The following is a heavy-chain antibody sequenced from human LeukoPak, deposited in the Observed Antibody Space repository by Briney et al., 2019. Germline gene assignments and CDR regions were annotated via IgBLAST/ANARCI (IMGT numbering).Heavy chain of an antibody. CDR1: GGSISSAGYY. J-gene: IGHJ4*02. CDR2: IYYSGST. D-gene: IGHD3-22*01. V-gene: IGHV4-31*03. Sequence: SQTLSLTCTVSGGSISSAGYYWSWLRQHPGKGLEWIGYIYYSGSTYYDPSLKSRVTISVDTSKNQFSLKLSSVTAPDTAVYYCARDTTFYYYGTAPKDYYFDYWGQGTLVTVSS. CDR3: ARDTTFYYYGTAPKDYYFDY.